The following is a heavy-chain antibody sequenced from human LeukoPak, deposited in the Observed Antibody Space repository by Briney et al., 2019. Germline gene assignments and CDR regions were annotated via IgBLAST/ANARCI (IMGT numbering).Heavy chain of an antibody. CDR1: GFTFRNNW. V-gene: IGHV3-7*01. D-gene: IGHD3-10*02. CDR2: IKEDGSAQ. CDR3: ARDLGLFHFDS. Sequence: PGGSLRLSCAASGFTFRNNWMTWVRQAPGKGLEWVAHIKEDGSAQNYIDSVKGRFTISRDNAKNSLFLQMNSVRAEDTAIYYCARDLGLFHFDSWGQGTLVTVSS. J-gene: IGHJ4*02.